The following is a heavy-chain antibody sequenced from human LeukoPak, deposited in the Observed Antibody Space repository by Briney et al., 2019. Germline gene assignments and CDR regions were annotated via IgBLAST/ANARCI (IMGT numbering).Heavy chain of an antibody. CDR3: ARYCSGGSCYQGARDY. CDR1: GFTFSNYW. V-gene: IGHV3-7*01. D-gene: IGHD2-15*01. CDR2: IHQHGNEK. Sequence: GGSLRLSCAASGFTFSNYWMSWVRQAPGKGLEWVASIHQHGNEKYFVDSVRGRFTISRDNAKNSLYLQMNSLRAEDTAVYYCARYCSGGSCYQGARDYWGQGTLVTVSS. J-gene: IGHJ4*02.